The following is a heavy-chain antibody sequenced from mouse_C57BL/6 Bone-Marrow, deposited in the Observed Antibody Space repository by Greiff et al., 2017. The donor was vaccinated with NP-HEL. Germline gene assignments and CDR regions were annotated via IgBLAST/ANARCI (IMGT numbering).Heavy chain of an antibody. D-gene: IGHD1-1*01. J-gene: IGHJ2*01. CDR2: ISSGGSYT. V-gene: IGHV5-6*01. CDR3: ARLPFYGSSYGYFDY. Sequence: EVKVVESGGDLVKPGGSLKLSCAASGFTFSSYGMSWVRQTPDKRLEWVATISSGGSYTYYPDSVKGRFTISRDNAKNTLYLQMSSLKSEDTAMYYCARLPFYGSSYGYFDYWGQGTTLTVSS. CDR1: GFTFSSYG.